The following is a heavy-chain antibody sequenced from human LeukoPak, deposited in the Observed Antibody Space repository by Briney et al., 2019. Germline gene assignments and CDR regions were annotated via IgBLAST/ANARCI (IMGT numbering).Heavy chain of an antibody. J-gene: IGHJ4*02. CDR1: GGSISSYY. Sequence: SGTLSLTCTVSGGSISSYYWSWIRQPPGKGLEWIGYIYYSGSTNYNPSLKSRVTISVDTSKNQFSLKLSSVTAADTAVYYCARVEKAGYFDYWGQGTLVTVSS. CDR2: IYYSGST. CDR3: ARVEKAGYFDY. V-gene: IGHV4-59*01. D-gene: IGHD6-19*01.